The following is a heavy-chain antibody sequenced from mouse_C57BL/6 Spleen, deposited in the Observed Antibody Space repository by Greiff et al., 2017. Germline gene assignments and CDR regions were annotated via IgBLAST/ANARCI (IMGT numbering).Heavy chain of an antibody. Sequence: QVQLQQSGAELVMPGASVKLSCKASGYTFTSYWMHWVKQRPGQGLEWIGEIDPSDSHTNYNQKFKGKSTLTVDKSSSTAYMQLSSLTSEDSAVYYCARSADHYGSSDYWGQGTTLTVSS. J-gene: IGHJ2*01. CDR2: IDPSDSHT. D-gene: IGHD1-1*01. CDR1: GYTFTSYW. V-gene: IGHV1-69*01. CDR3: ARSADHYGSSDY.